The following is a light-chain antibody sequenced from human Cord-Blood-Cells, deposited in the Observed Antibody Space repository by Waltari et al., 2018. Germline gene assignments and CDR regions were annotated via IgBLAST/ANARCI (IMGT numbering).Light chain of an antibody. J-gene: IGKJ2*01. CDR2: GAS. CDR1: QSVSSN. V-gene: IGKV3-15*01. Sequence: EIVMTQSPATLYVSPGERATLSCRASQSVSSNLAWYQQKPGQAPRLLIYGASTRATGISSSFSVSESGTECTLTISSLQSEVFAVYYCQQYNNWPPYTFGQGPMLEIK. CDR3: QQYNNWPPYT.